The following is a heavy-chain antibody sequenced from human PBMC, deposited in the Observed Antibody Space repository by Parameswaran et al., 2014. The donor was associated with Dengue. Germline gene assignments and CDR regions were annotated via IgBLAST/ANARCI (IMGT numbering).Heavy chain of an antibody. J-gene: IGHJ4*02. D-gene: IGHD5-12*01. CDR3: AHSRGIVAMYYFDY. CDR2: IYWDDDK. Sequence: WICQPPGKALEWLALIYWDDDKRYSPSLKSRPTITKDTSKNQVVLTMTNMDPVDTATYYCAHSRGIVAMYYFDYWGQGTLVTVSS. V-gene: IGHV2-5*02.